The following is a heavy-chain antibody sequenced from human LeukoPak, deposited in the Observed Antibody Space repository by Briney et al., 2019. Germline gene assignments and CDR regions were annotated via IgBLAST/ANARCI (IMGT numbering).Heavy chain of an antibody. V-gene: IGHV3-74*03. Sequence: PGGSLRLSCAVSGSTFSSYWMHWVRQAPGKGLVWVSRMNSDGSSIKYADSVKGRFTISRDNAKNTLYLQMNSLRAEDTAVYYCARVLGSGHAFDIWGQGTMVTVSS. CDR1: GSTFSSYW. CDR3: ARVLGSGHAFDI. D-gene: IGHD2-15*01. J-gene: IGHJ3*02. CDR2: MNSDGSSI.